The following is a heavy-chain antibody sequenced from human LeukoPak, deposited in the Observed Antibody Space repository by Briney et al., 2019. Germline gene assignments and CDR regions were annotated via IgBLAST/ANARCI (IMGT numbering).Heavy chain of an antibody. CDR3: ARDGGELWPLDE. J-gene: IGHJ4*02. V-gene: IGHV3-7*01. D-gene: IGHD3-10*01. CDR1: GFPFKVYC. CDR2: INHDGRQT. Sequence: GGSLRLSCVASGFPFKVYCMTCVRQSPGKGLDWVANINHDGRQTNYLDSVKGHFTISRDNARDSLFLEMNNLRVDDTAVYYCARDGGELWPLDEWGQGILVTDSS.